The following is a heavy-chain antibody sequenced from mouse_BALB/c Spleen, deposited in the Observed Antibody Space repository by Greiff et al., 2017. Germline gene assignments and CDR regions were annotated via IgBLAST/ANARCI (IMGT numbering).Heavy chain of an antibody. CDR2: INPSNGRT. V-gene: IGHV1S81*02. Sequence: QVQLKQPGAELVKPGASVKLSCKASGYTFTSYWMHWVKQRPGQGLEWIGEINPSNGRTNYNEKFKSKATLTVDKSSSTAYMQLSSLTSEDSAVYYCARPYYNDYFDYWGQGTTLTVSS. CDR1: GYTFTSYW. J-gene: IGHJ2*01. D-gene: IGHD2-12*01. CDR3: ARPYYNDYFDY.